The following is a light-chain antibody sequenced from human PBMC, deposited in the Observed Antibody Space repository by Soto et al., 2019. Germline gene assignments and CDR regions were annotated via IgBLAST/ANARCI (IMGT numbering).Light chain of an antibody. CDR3: QQYDGWPQT. J-gene: IGKJ1*01. V-gene: IGKV3-15*01. CDR2: GAS. Sequence: IVMTQSPATLSVSPWERVTLSCRASQSVGSKVAWYQQKPGQAPRLLIYGASTRATAIPGRFRGSGSGTEFTLTISSLQSEDFAVYYCQQYDGWPQTFGQGTKVDIK. CDR1: QSVGSK.